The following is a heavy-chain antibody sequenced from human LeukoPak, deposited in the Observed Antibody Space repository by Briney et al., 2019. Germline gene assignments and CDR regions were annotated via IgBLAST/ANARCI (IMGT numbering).Heavy chain of an antibody. CDR3: AREITMVRGVIILEYYYYMDV. D-gene: IGHD3-10*01. V-gene: IGHV4-59*08. Sequence: SETLSLTCTVSGGSVSTYYWSWIRQPPGKGLEWIGYIYYSGSSNYHPSITRRVTISVHPSKHQFSLKLSSVPAADTAVYYCAREITMVRGVIILEYYYYMDVWGKGTTVTISS. J-gene: IGHJ6*03. CDR2: IYYSGSS. CDR1: GGSVSTYY.